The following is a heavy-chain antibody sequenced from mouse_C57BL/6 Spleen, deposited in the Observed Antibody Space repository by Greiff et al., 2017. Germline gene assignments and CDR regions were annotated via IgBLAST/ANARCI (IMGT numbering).Heavy chain of an antibody. CDR2: IDPSDSYT. J-gene: IGHJ4*01. CDR3: AKREIYDGYSYAMDY. Sequence: QVQLQQPGAELVRPGTSVKLSCKASGYTFTSYWMHWVKQRPGQGLEWIGVIDPSDSYTNYNQKFKGKATLTVDTSSSTAYMQLSSLTSEDSAVYYCAKREIYDGYSYAMDYWGQGTSVTVSS. V-gene: IGHV1-59*01. D-gene: IGHD2-3*01. CDR1: GYTFTSYW.